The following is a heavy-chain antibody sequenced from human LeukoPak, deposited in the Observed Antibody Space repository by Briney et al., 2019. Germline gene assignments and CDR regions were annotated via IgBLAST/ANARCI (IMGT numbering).Heavy chain of an antibody. D-gene: IGHD2-2*01. CDR1: GFTFSSYG. CDR3: ARALVVVPAAHFDY. J-gene: IGHJ4*02. V-gene: IGHV3-33*01. Sequence: GSLRLSCAASGFTFSSYGMHWVRQAPGKGLEWVAVIWYDGSNKYYADSVKGRFTISRDNSKNTLYLQMNSLRAEDTAVYYCARALVVVPAAHFDYWGQGTLVTVSS. CDR2: IWYDGSNK.